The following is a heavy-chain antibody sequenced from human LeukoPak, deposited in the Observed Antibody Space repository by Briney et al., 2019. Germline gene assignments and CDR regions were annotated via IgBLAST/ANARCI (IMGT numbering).Heavy chain of an antibody. CDR3: AHRRVGANILDY. CDR1: GGSISSYY. D-gene: IGHD1-26*01. V-gene: IGHV2-5*08. Sequence: TLSLTCTVSGGSISSYYWSWIRQPPGKGLEWLAFIFWDDDKRYSPSLKSRLTITKDTSKNQVVLTMTNMDPVDTATYYCAHRRVGANILDYWGQGTLVTVSS. J-gene: IGHJ4*02. CDR2: IFWDDDK.